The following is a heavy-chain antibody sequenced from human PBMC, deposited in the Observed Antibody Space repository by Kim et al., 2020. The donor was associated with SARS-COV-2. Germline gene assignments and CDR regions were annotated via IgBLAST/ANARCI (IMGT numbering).Heavy chain of an antibody. CDR3: ARQSIAGATSSFFDY. CDR1: ENSFTTYW. CDR2: IYPGDSDT. D-gene: IGHD1-26*01. V-gene: IGHV5-51*01. J-gene: IGHJ4*02. Sequence: GESLKISCKGSENSFTTYWIGWVRQMPGKGLEWMGIIYPGDSDTRYSPSFQGQVTISADKSITTAYLQWSSLKASDTAMYYCARQSIAGATSSFFDYWGQGTLVTVSS.